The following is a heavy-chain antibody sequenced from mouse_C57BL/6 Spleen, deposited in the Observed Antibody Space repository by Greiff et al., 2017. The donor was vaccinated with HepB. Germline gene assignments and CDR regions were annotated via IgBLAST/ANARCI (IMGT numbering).Heavy chain of an antibody. J-gene: IGHJ2*01. D-gene: IGHD1-1*01. CDR1: GFNIKDYY. V-gene: IGHV14-2*01. Sequence: EVQLQQSGAELVKPGASVKLSCTASGFNIKDYYMHWVKQRTEQGLEWIGRIDPEDGETKYAPKFKGKATITADTSSNTAYLQLSSLTSEDTAVYYCARSPLLLRSFDYWGQGTTLTVSS. CDR2: IDPEDGET. CDR3: ARSPLLLRSFDY.